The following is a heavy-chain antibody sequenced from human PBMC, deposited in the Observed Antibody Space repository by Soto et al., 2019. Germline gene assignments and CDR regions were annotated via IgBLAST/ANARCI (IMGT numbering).Heavy chain of an antibody. CDR3: SKAMIGSYDSDAFDV. CDR2: ISYDESTT. J-gene: IGHJ3*01. V-gene: IGHV3-30*18. CDR1: GFSFSRYG. D-gene: IGHD3-22*01. Sequence: GGSLRLSCAASGFSFSRYGIHWVRQAPGKGLEWVAVISYDESTTFYADSVKGRFTISRDDSKNTLFLQMNSLRPEDTAVYYCSKAMIGSYDSDAFDVWGQGTMVTVSS.